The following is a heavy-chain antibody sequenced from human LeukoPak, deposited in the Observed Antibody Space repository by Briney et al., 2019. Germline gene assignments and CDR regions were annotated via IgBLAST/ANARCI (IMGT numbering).Heavy chain of an antibody. CDR2: IRYDGSNK. J-gene: IGHJ3*02. V-gene: IGHV3-30*02. D-gene: IGHD2-2*01. CDR1: GFTFSSYG. CDR3: AKDLRVGYCSSTNCPEAFDI. Sequence: GGSLRLSSAASGFTFSSYGIHWARQAPGKGLEWVTFIRYDGSNKYYADSVKGRFTISRDNSKNTLYLQMNSLRAEDTAVYYCAKDLRVGYCSSTNCPEAFDIWGQETMVTVSS.